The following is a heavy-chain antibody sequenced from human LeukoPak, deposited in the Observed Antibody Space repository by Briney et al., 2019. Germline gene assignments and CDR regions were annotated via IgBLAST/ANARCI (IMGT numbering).Heavy chain of an antibody. Sequence: SETLSLTCAVYGGSFSGYYWRWIRQPPGKGLEWIGEINHSGSTNYNPSLKSRVTISVDTSKNQFSLKLSSVTAADTAVYYCARGSRRFSSHAFDIWGQGTMVTVSS. CDR3: ARGSRRFSSHAFDI. CDR2: INHSGST. CDR1: GGSFSGYY. D-gene: IGHD3-3*01. V-gene: IGHV4-34*01. J-gene: IGHJ3*02.